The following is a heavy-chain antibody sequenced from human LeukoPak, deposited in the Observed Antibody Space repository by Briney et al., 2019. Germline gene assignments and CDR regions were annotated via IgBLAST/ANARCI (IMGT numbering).Heavy chain of an antibody. CDR2: INHSGST. Sequence: SETLSLTCAVYGGSFSGYYWSWIRQLPGKGLEWIGEINHSGSTNYNPSLKSRVTISVDTSKNQFSLKLSSVTAADTAVYYCARGPLGYCSGGSCYSAYNWFDPWGQGTLVTVSS. CDR3: ARGPLGYCSGGSCYSAYNWFDP. CDR1: GGSFSGYY. V-gene: IGHV4-34*01. D-gene: IGHD2-15*01. J-gene: IGHJ5*02.